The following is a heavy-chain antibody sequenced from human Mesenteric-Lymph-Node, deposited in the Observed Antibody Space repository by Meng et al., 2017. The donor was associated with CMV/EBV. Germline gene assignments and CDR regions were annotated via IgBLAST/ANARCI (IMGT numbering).Heavy chain of an antibody. J-gene: IGHJ5*02. V-gene: IGHV1-2*04. CDR3: ARGGDCSSTSCYHWFDP. Sequence: WVRQAPGRGLEWMGGINPNSGGTNYAQKFQGWVTMTRDTSISTAYMELSRLRSDDTAVYYCARGGDCSSTSCYHWFDPWGQGTLVTVS. CDR2: INPNSGGT. D-gene: IGHD2-2*01.